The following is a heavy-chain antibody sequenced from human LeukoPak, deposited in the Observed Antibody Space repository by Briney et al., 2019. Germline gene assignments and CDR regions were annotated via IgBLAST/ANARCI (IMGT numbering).Heavy chain of an antibody. Sequence: GGSLRLSCAASGFTFSSYSMNWVRQAPGKGLEWVSSISSSSSYIYYADSVKGRFTISRDNAKNSLYLQMNSLRAEDTAVYYCARVEYSYLSQNFDYWGQGTLVTVSS. J-gene: IGHJ4*02. CDR2: ISSSSSYI. V-gene: IGHV3-21*01. D-gene: IGHD5-18*01. CDR1: GFTFSSYS. CDR3: ARVEYSYLSQNFDY.